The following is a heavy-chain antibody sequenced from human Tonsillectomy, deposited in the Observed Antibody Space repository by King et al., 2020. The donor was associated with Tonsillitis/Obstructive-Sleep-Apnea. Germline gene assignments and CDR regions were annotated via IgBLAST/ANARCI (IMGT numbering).Heavy chain of an antibody. CDR3: AGDRGVTGWYFDH. V-gene: IGHV3-30*04. D-gene: IGHD3-10*01. Sequence: VQLVESGGGVVQAGKSLGLSCAASGFIFSTYAMHWVRQAPGKGLEWVAVISFDGSNKYYADSVKGRFTISRDNSKNTLYLQMNSLRAEDTAVFYCAGDRGVTGWYFDHWGQGTLVAVSS. J-gene: IGHJ4*02. CDR2: ISFDGSNK. CDR1: GFIFSTYA.